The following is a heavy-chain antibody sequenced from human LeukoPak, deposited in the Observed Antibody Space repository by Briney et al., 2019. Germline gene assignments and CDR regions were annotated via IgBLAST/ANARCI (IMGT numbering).Heavy chain of an antibody. J-gene: IGHJ4*02. CDR1: GGSISSSSYY. Sequence: SETLSLTCTVSGGSISSSSYYWGWIRQPPGKGLEWIGSIYYSGSTYYNPSLKSRVTISVDTSKNQFSLKLSSVTAADTAVYYCARHPRGGSESFDYWGQGTLVTVSS. CDR2: IYYSGST. D-gene: IGHD3-10*01. V-gene: IGHV4-39*01. CDR3: ARHPRGGSESFDY.